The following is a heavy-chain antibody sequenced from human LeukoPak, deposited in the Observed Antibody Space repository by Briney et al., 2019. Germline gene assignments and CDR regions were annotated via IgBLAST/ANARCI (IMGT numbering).Heavy chain of an antibody. CDR2: ISSSSSYI. V-gene: IGHV3-21*01. Sequence: GGSLRLSCAASGFTFSSYSMNWVRQAPGKGLEWVSSISSSSSYIYYADSVKGRFTISRDNANNSLYLQMNSLRAEDTAVYYCARSFLSIAAAATDYWGQGTLVTVSS. J-gene: IGHJ4*02. D-gene: IGHD6-13*01. CDR3: ARSFLSIAAAATDY. CDR1: GFTFSSYS.